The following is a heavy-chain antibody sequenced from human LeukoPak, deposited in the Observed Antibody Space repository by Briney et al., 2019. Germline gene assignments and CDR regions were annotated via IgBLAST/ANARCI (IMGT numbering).Heavy chain of an antibody. J-gene: IGHJ4*02. CDR3: ARAYCGGDCYNDY. V-gene: IGHV1-3*01. Sequence: ASVKVSCKASGYTFTTYAIHWVRQAPGQGLEWMGWINVGNANTRYSQKFQGRVTITRDTSASTAYIEMSSLRSEDTAVYCCARAYCGGDCYNDYWGQGTLVTVSS. CDR1: GYTFTTYA. D-gene: IGHD2-21*02. CDR2: INVGNANT.